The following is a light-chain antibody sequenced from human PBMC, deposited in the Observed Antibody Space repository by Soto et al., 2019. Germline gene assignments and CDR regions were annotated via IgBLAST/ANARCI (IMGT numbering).Light chain of an antibody. V-gene: IGKV1-5*03. CDR1: QSISSR. Sequence: DIQMTQSPSTLSASVGDRVTITCRASQSISSRLAWYQQKPGKAPILLIYQASSLKSGVPSRFSGSGSGTEFTLTISSLQPDDFATYYCRQYYTYPLTFGGGTKVEFK. J-gene: IGKJ4*01. CDR2: QAS. CDR3: RQYYTYPLT.